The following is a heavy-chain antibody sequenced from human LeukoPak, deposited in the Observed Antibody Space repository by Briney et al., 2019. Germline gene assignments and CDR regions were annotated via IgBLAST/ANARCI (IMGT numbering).Heavy chain of an antibody. CDR2: IWFDGSNK. D-gene: IGHD5-24*01. J-gene: IGHJ4*02. CDR1: GFTFSSYG. Sequence: PGGSLRLSCAASGFTFSSYGMHWVRQAPGKGLEWVAVIWFDGSNKYYADSVKGRFTISRDNSKNTLYLQVSSLRAEDTAVYYCATLTVEMATIFDYWGQGTLVTVSS. V-gene: IGHV3-33*01. CDR3: ATLTVEMATIFDY.